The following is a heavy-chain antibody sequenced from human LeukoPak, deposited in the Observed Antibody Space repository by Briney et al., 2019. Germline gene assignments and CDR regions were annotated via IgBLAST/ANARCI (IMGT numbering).Heavy chain of an antibody. V-gene: IGHV5-51*01. D-gene: IGHD3-9*01. J-gene: IGHJ5*02. CDR3: ARHYDILTGYYAVARSGYNWFDP. Sequence: GESLKISCKGSGDSFSSYWIGWVRQMPGKGLEWMGIIYPGDSDTRYSPSFQGQVTISADKSISTAYLQWSSLKASDTAMYYCARHYDILTGYYAVARSGYNWFDPWGQGTLVTVSS. CDR2: IYPGDSDT. CDR1: GDSFSSYW.